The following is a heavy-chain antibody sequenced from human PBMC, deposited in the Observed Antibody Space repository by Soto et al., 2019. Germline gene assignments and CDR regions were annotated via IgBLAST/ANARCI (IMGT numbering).Heavy chain of an antibody. D-gene: IGHD3-10*01. CDR2: IYYSGST. Sequence: QVQLQESGPGLVKPSQTLSLTCTVSGNSISSGGYYWSWIRQHPGKGLEWIGYIYYSGSTFYNPSLXXRXTXXLDTSKNQFSLTLTSVTAADTALYYCAEGRRGFDYWGQGTLVTVSS. CDR1: GNSISSGGYY. J-gene: IGHJ4*02. CDR3: AEGRRGFDY. V-gene: IGHV4-31*03.